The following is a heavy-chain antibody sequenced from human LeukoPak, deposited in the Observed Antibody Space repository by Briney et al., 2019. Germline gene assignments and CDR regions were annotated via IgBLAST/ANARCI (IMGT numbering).Heavy chain of an antibody. CDR1: GFTFDDYA. J-gene: IGHJ3*02. CDR3: ARVLRGGTSGYAFDI. D-gene: IGHD1-7*01. CDR2: ISWNSGSI. V-gene: IGHV3-9*01. Sequence: GGSLRLSCAASGFTFDDYAMHWVRQAPGKGLEWVSGISWNSGSIGYADSVKGRLTISRDNAKNTLYLQMSSLRAEDTAVYYCARVLRGGTSGYAFDIWGQGTMVIVSS.